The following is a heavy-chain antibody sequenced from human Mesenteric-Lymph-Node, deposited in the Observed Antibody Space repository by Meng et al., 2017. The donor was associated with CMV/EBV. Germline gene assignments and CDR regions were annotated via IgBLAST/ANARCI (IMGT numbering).Heavy chain of an antibody. D-gene: IGHD5-18*01. V-gene: IGHV5-51*01. CDR3: AISGSYGSAFDY. CDR1: GYSFTTYW. CDR2: VHPDDSDT. J-gene: IGHJ4*03. Sequence: GESLKISCKGSGYSFTTYWIGWVRQTRGKGQEWMGVVHPDDSDTRYRPSFRGQVTISADTSISTAYLQWSSLRAADSAVYFCAISGSYGSAFDYWGQGTLVTVSS.